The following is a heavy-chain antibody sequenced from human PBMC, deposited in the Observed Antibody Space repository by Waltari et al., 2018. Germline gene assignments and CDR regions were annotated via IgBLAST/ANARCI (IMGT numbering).Heavy chain of an antibody. D-gene: IGHD3-3*01. CDR3: ARDMGYYDFWSGYNPLDY. CDR2: IKPNSGGT. CDR1: GYTFTGYY. J-gene: IGHJ4*02. V-gene: IGHV1-2*06. Sequence: QVQLVQSGAEVKKPGASVKVSCKASGYTFTGYYLHWVRQAPGQGLEWMGRIKPNSGGTNYAQKFQGRVTMTRDTSISTAYMELSRLRSDDTAVYYCARDMGYYDFWSGYNPLDYWGQGTLVTVSS.